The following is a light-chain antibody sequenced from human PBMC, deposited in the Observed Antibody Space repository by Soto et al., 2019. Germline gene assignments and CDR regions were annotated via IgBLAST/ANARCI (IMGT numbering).Light chain of an antibody. CDR3: QQSYSTPPL. CDR1: QSISGY. Sequence: DIQMTQPPSSLSASVGDRDTITCRASQSISGYLNWYQQKPGKATKLLIYAASSLQSGVPSRFSGSGSGTDFTLTISSLHPEDFATYYCQQSYSTPPLFGQGTRLEIK. V-gene: IGKV1-39*01. CDR2: AAS. J-gene: IGKJ5*01.